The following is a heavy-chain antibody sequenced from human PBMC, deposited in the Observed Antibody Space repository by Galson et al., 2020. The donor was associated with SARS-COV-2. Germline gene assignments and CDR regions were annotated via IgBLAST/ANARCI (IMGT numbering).Heavy chain of an antibody. D-gene: IGHD4-17*01. CDR3: ASSYDDFATWFDP. Sequence: ASVKVSCKASGYTFTNYEINWVRQAPGQGLAWMGWMNPNSGNTGYAQKFQGRVTMTRTTSISTAYMELNSLTSEDTAVYYCASSYDDFATWFDPWGQGTLVTVSS. V-gene: IGHV1-8*01. CDR1: GYTFTNYE. J-gene: IGHJ5*02. CDR2: MNPNSGNT.